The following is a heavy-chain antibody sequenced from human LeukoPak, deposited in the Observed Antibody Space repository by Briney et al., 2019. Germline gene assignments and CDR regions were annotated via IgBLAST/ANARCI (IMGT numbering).Heavy chain of an antibody. D-gene: IGHD6-13*01. CDR2: IWYDGSNK. CDR3: ARDSDSSSWYLNYYYGMDV. J-gene: IGHJ6*02. V-gene: IGHV3-33*01. Sequence: GGSLRLSCAASGFTFSSYGMHWVRQAPGKGLEWVAVIWYDGSNKYYADSVEGRFTISRDNSKNTLYLQMNSLRAEDTAVYYCARDSDSSSWYLNYYYGMDVWGQGTTVTVSS. CDR1: GFTFSSYG.